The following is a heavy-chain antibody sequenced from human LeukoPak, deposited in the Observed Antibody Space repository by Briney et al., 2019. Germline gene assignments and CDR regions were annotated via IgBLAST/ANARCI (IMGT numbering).Heavy chain of an antibody. D-gene: IGHD1-26*01. V-gene: IGHV4-34*01. CDR3: ATYSGSYSHNWFDP. CDR1: GGSFGGYY. CDR2: INHSGRT. J-gene: IGHJ5*02. Sequence: SETLSLTCAVYGGSFGGYYWSWLRQPPGKGLEWIGEINHSGRTNYNPSLRSGGTISVDTCKNQYSLKLSTVTAADTAVYYCATYSGSYSHNWFDPWGQGTLVTVSS.